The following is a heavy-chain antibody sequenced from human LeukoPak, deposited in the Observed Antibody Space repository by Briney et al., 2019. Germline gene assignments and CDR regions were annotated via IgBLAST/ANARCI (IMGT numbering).Heavy chain of an antibody. V-gene: IGHV4-34*01. CDR3: ARYDYGDQNYFDY. CDR1: GGSFSGYY. J-gene: IGHJ4*02. CDR2: IYHSGST. D-gene: IGHD4-17*01. Sequence: SETLSLTCAVYGGSFSGYYWSWIRQPPGKGLEWIGYIYHSGSTYYNPSLKSRVTISVDRSKNQFSLKLSSVTAADTAVYYCARYDYGDQNYFDYWGQGTLVTASS.